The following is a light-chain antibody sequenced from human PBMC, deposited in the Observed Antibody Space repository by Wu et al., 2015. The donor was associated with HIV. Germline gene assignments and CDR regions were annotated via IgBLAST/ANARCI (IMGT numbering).Light chain of an antibody. Sequence: EIVLTQSPGTLSLSPGERATLSCRASQSVSSNYLAWYQQKPGQAPRLLIYGASSRATGIPDRFSGSGSGTDFTLTISRLEPEDFAVYYCQQYGNSPTFGQGTKV. CDR1: QSVSSNY. CDR3: QQYGNSPT. J-gene: IGKJ1*01. V-gene: IGKV3-20*01. CDR2: GAS.